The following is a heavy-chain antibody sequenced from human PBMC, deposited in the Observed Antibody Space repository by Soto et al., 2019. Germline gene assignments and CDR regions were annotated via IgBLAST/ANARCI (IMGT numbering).Heavy chain of an antibody. J-gene: IGHJ5*02. CDR1: GYTFTSYA. CDR3: ARGRAGFFWSGRRDNWFDP. D-gene: IGHD3-3*01. CDR2: INAGNGNT. V-gene: IGHV1-3*01. Sequence: ASVKVSCKASGYTFTSYAMHWVRQAPGQRLEWMGWINAGNGNTKYSQKFQGRVTITRDTSASTAYMELSSLRSEDTAVYYCARGRAGFFWSGRRDNWFDPWGQGTQVTVSS.